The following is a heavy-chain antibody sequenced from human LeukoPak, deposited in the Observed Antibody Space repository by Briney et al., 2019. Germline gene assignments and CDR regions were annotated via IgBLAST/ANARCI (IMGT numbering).Heavy chain of an antibody. CDR2: INPNSGGT. CDR3: ASGIQSGGSYYYYMDV. CDR1: GYTFTGYY. V-gene: IGHV1-2*02. J-gene: IGHJ6*03. D-gene: IGHD5-18*01. Sequence: ASVKVSCKASGYTFTGYYMHWVRQAPGQGLEWMGWINPNSGGTNYAQKFQGRVTMTTDTYISTAYMELSRLRSDDTAVYYCASGIQSGGSYYYYMDVWGKGTTVTVSS.